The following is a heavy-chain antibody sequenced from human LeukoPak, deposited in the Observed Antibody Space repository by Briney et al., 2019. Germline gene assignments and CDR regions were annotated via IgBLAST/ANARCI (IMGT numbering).Heavy chain of an antibody. CDR2: IKSKTDGGTT. Sequence: GGSLRLSCAASGFTFSTYWMHWVRQAPGKGLEWVGRIKSKTDGGTTDYAAPVKDRFTISRDDSKSTLYLQMNSLQTEDTGVYYCTTELVWFGVLAHWGQGTLATVSS. J-gene: IGHJ4*02. CDR3: TTELVWFGVLAH. CDR1: GFTFSTYW. D-gene: IGHD3-10*01. V-gene: IGHV3-15*01.